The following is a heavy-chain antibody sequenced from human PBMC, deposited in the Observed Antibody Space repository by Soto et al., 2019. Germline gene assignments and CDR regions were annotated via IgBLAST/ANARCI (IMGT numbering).Heavy chain of an antibody. Sequence: LSLTCAVSGYSISSSNWWGWIRQPPGKGLEWIGYIYYSGSTYYNPSLKSRVTMSVDTSKNQFSLKLSSVTAVDTAVYYCARKVVVGATHWFDPWGQGTLVTVSS. CDR3: ARKVVVGATHWFDP. V-gene: IGHV4-28*01. CDR1: GYSISSSNW. J-gene: IGHJ5*02. CDR2: IYYSGST. D-gene: IGHD1-26*01.